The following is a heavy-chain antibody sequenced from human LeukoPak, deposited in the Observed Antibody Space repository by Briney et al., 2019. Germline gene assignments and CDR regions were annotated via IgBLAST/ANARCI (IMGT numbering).Heavy chain of an antibody. Sequence: SETLSLTCTVSGGSISSSSYYWGWIRQPPGKGLEWIGSIYYSGSTYYNPSLKSRVTISVDTSKNQFSLKLSSVTAADTAVYYCAREYYDILTGSLGGFDYWGQGTLVTVSS. CDR2: IYYSGST. D-gene: IGHD3-9*01. CDR3: AREYYDILTGSLGGFDY. CDR1: GGSISSSSYY. V-gene: IGHV4-39*07. J-gene: IGHJ4*02.